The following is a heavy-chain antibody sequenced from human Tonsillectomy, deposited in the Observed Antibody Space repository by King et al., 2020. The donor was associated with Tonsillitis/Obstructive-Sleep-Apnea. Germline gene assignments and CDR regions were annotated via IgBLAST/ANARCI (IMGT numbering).Heavy chain of an antibody. CDR2: IYYSGST. Sequence: VQLQESGPGLVKPSETLSLTCTVSGGSISSYYWSWIRQPPGEGLEWIGYIYYSGSTNYNPSLKSRVTISVDTSKNQFSLQLSSVTAADTAVYYCARRFLDYDAFDIWGQGTMVTVSS. CDR3: ARRFLDYDAFDI. D-gene: IGHD3-3*01. J-gene: IGHJ3*02. V-gene: IGHV4-59*01. CDR1: GGSISSYY.